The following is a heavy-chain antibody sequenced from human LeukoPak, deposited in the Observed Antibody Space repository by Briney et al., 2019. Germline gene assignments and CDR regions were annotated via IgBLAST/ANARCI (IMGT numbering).Heavy chain of an antibody. D-gene: IGHD6-19*01. V-gene: IGHV1-46*01. J-gene: IGHJ4*02. CDR1: GYTFTSYY. CDR2: INPSGGST. CDR3: ARGGGWTVADTDVGYFDY. Sequence: ASVKVSCKASGYTFTSYYMHWVRQAPGQGLEWMGIINPSGGSTSYAQKFQGRVTMTRDTSTSTVYMELSSLRSEDTAVYYCARGGGWTVADTDVGYFDYWGQGTLVTVSS.